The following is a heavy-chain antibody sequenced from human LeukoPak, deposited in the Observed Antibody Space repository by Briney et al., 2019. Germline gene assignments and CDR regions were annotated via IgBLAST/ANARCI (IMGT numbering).Heavy chain of an antibody. V-gene: IGHV1-3*01. J-gene: IGHJ4*02. CDR1: GYTSTSYA. D-gene: IGHD5-18*01. CDR3: ARGGYSYGYLDY. CDR2: INAGNGNT. Sequence: ASVKVSCKASGYTSTSYAMHWVRQAPGQRLEWMGWINAGNGNTKYSQKFQGRVTITRDTSASTAYMELSSLRSEDTAVYYCARGGYSYGYLDYWGQGTLVTVSS.